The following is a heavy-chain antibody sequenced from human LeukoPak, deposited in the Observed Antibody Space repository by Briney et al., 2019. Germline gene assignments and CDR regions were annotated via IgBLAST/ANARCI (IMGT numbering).Heavy chain of an antibody. D-gene: IGHD3-22*01. Sequence: GASVKVSCKASGYTFTNYGISWVRQAPGQGLEWMGWISAYNGSTNYAQKLQGRVTMTTDTSTSTAYMELRSLRSDDTAVYYCARDLTPQAVYYHDSSGVDYWGQGTLVTVSS. CDR1: GYTFTNYG. J-gene: IGHJ4*02. CDR3: ARDLTPQAVYYHDSSGVDY. CDR2: ISAYNGST. V-gene: IGHV1-18*01.